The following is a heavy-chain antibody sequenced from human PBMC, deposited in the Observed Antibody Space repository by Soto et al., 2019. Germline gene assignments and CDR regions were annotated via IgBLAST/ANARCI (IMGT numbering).Heavy chain of an antibody. CDR1: GFTFDDYA. D-gene: IGHD5-18*01. J-gene: IGHJ4*02. CDR3: ARDRDTAMVPYFDY. Sequence: GGSLRLSCAASGFTFDDYAMYWVRQAPGKGLEWVSGISWNSGSIGYVDSVKGRFTISRDNSKNTLYLQMNSLRAEDTAVYYCARDRDTAMVPYFDYWGQGTLVTVSS. CDR2: ISWNSGSI. V-gene: IGHV3-9*01.